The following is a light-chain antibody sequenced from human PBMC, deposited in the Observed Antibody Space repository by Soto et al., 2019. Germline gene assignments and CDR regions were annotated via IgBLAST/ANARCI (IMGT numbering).Light chain of an antibody. V-gene: IGKV3-11*01. CDR1: QTVSSS. J-gene: IGKJ4*01. CDR2: EES. Sequence: EIVLPQSPAPLFLSTGERPPLSRRASQTVSSSLAWYQQKTGQDTRLLIYEESNRATGIPARFSGSGSGADFTLTISSLETEDFALYYCQQHINWPLTFGGGTKVDIK. CDR3: QQHINWPLT.